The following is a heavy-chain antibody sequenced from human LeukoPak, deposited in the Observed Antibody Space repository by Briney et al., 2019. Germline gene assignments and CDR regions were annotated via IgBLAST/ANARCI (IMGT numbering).Heavy chain of an antibody. D-gene: IGHD2-21*02. J-gene: IGHJ4*02. Sequence: GGSLRLSYAASGFTFSSYSMNWVRQAPGKGLEWVSSISSSSYIYYADSVKGRFTISRDNAKNSLYLQMNSLRAEDTAVYYCARVHEAYYGGDCYSYFDYWGQGTLVTVSS. CDR2: ISSSSYI. CDR3: ARVHEAYYGGDCYSYFDY. CDR1: GFTFSSYS. V-gene: IGHV3-21*01.